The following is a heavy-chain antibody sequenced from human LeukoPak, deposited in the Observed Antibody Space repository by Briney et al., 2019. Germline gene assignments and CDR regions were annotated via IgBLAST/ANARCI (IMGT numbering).Heavy chain of an antibody. CDR3: ARLGPPRYYYYMDV. CDR2: ISAYNGNT. J-gene: IGHJ6*03. D-gene: IGHD3-10*01. V-gene: IGHV1-18*01. CDR1: GYTFTSYG. Sequence: GASVKVSCKASGYTFTSYGISWVRQAPGQGLEWMGWISAYNGNTNYAQKPQGRVTMTTDTSTSTAYMELRSLRSDDTAVYYCARLGPPRYYYYMDVWGKGTTVTVSS.